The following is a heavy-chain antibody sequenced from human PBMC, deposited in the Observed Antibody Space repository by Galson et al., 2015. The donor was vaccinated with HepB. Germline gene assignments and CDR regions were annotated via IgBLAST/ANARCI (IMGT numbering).Heavy chain of an antibody. J-gene: IGHJ4*02. CDR3: ARTFGGNSEMDY. D-gene: IGHD4-23*01. CDR1: GFSLSTSGMC. Sequence: PALVKPTQTLTLPCTFSGFSLSTSGMCVTWIRQPPGKALEWLARIDWDGETYYRTSLKTRLTISKDTSKNQVVLRMTNMDPVDTATYYCARTFGGNSEMDYWGQGTLVTVSS. V-gene: IGHV2-70*11. CDR2: IDWDGET.